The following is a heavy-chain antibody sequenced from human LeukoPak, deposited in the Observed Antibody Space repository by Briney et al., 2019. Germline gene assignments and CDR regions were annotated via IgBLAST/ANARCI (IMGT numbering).Heavy chain of an antibody. CDR1: GYTFTGYY. CDR3: ARDPRGDSSGIDY. J-gene: IGHJ4*02. CDR2: INPNSGGT. Sequence: ASVKVSCKASGYTFTGYYMHWVRQAPGQGLEWMGWINPNSGGTNYAQKFQGRVTMTRDTSISTAYMELSRLRSDDAAVYHCARDPRGDSSGIDYWGQGTLVTVSS. D-gene: IGHD6-19*01. V-gene: IGHV1-2*02.